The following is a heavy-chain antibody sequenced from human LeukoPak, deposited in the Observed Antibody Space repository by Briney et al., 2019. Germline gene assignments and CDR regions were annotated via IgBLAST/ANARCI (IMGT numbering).Heavy chain of an antibody. Sequence: GGSLKISCKASGYSFTTNWIGWVRQMPGQGLEWMGIIFPGDSDTRYSPSFQGQVTISADKSISTAYLQWRSLKASDTAIYYCAKSSYRGAIAAAGVDYWGQGTLVTVSS. J-gene: IGHJ4*02. CDR2: IFPGDSDT. V-gene: IGHV5-51*01. CDR3: AKSSYRGAIAAAGVDY. CDR1: GYSFTTNW. D-gene: IGHD6-13*01.